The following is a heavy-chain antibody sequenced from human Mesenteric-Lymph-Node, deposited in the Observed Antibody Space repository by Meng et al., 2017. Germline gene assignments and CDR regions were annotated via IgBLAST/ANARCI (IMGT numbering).Heavy chain of an antibody. Sequence: GGSLRLSCVASGFTFSSYWMSWVRQAPGKGLEWVANMNQDGSQKYYLDSVKGRFTISRDNARNSLYLQMNSLRAEDSAVYYCTRDEQGVYYYGMDDWGQGTTVTVSS. CDR3: TRDEQGVYYYGMDD. V-gene: IGHV3-7*01. J-gene: IGHJ6*02. CDR1: GFTFSSYW. CDR2: MNQDGSQK. D-gene: IGHD1/OR15-1a*01.